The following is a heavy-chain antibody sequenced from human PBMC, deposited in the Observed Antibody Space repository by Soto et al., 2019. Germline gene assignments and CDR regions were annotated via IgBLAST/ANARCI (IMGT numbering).Heavy chain of an antibody. D-gene: IGHD5-12*01. Sequence: PSETLSLTCTVSGGSFNNYYWSWIRQPPGKGLEWIGYIYYSGSTNYNPSLKSRVTISLDRSKNQFSLKLSSVTAADTAIYYCTRTLTGYAFDSWGQGTLVTGSS. CDR3: TRTLTGYAFDS. V-gene: IGHV4-59*01. J-gene: IGHJ4*02. CDR2: IYYSGST. CDR1: GGSFNNYY.